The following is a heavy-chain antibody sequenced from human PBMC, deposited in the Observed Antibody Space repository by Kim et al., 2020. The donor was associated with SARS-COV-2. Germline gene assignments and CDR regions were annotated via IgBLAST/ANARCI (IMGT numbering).Heavy chain of an antibody. D-gene: IGHD3-3*01. Sequence: ASVKVSCKVSGYTLTELSIHWVRQTPGKGLEWMGGFDPEAGETTFAQKYQGRLTMTEDTSTDTAYMELSSLTSEDTAVYYCATLDIPVFALDPHRLFDTWGQGTLVSVSS. V-gene: IGHV1-24*01. CDR1: GYTLTELS. CDR3: ATLDIPVFALDPHRLFDT. J-gene: IGHJ4*02. CDR2: FDPEAGET.